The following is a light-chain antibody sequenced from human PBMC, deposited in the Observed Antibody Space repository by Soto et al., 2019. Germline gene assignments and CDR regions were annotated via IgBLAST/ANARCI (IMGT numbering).Light chain of an antibody. J-gene: IGKJ4*01. CDR3: QQRSNWPLIT. Sequence: EIVLTQSPATLSLCPLHRYPLXCKTSQSVSSYLAWYQQKPGQAPRLLIYDASNRATGIPARFSGSGSGTDFTLTISSLEPEDFAVYYCQQRSNWPLITFGGGTKVDIK. CDR2: DAS. CDR1: QSVSSY. V-gene: IGKV3-11*01.